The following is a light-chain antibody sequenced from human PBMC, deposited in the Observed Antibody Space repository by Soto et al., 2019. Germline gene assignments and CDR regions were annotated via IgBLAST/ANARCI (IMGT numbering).Light chain of an antibody. V-gene: IGKV3-20*01. CDR1: QSFSSSY. CDR3: QPYGSSPFT. J-gene: IGKJ3*01. Sequence: EIVLTQSPGTLSLSPGERATLSCRASQSFSSSYLAWYQQQPGQAPRLLIYGASSRATGIPDRFSGSGSGTDLTLTISRLEPEDFAVYYCQPYGSSPFTFGPGTKVDIK. CDR2: GAS.